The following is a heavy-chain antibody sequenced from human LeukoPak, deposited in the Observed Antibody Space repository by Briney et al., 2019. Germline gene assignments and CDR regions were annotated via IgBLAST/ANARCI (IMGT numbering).Heavy chain of an antibody. D-gene: IGHD6-13*01. J-gene: IGHJ6*03. CDR1: GFTFSSYS. CDR3: AMDSSSWAYYYYYMDV. Sequence: GGSLRLSCAASGFTFSSYSMNWVRQAPGKWLEWVSYISSSSSTIYYADSVKGRFTISRDNAKNSLYLQMNSLRDEDTAVYYCAMDSSSWAYYYYYMDVWGKGTTVTVSS. V-gene: IGHV3-48*02. CDR2: ISSSSSTI.